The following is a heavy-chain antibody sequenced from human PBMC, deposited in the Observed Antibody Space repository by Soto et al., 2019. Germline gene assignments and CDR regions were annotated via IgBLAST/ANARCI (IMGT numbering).Heavy chain of an antibody. V-gene: IGHV3-23*01. CDR1: GFTFSSYA. D-gene: IGHD2-2*01. CDR2: ISGSGGST. CDR3: AKARGSSTPAPGSY. Sequence: GGSLRLSCAASGFTFSSYAMSWVRQPPGEGLEWVSAISGSGGSTYYADSVKGRFTISRDGSKNTVYLQMNSLRAEDTAVYYCAKARGSSTPAPGSYWGQGTLVTVSS. J-gene: IGHJ4*02.